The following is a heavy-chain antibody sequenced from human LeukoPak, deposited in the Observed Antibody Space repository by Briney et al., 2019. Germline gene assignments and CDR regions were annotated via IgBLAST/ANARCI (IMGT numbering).Heavy chain of an antibody. D-gene: IGHD3-22*01. J-gene: IGHJ4*02. CDR3: AREVVVITHFDY. CDR2: INHSGST. V-gene: IGHV4-34*01. CDR1: GGSFSGYY. Sequence: PSETLSLTCAVYGGSFSGYYWSWIRQPPGKGLEWIGEINHSGSTNYNPSLKCPVTISIATSKSQFSLKLSSVTAADTAVYYCAREVVVITHFDYCGQGTLVTASA.